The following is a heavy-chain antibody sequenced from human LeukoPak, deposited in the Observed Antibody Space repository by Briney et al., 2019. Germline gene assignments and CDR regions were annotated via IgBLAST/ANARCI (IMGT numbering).Heavy chain of an antibody. CDR3: ARAGGRYFDWLSP. Sequence: GGSLRLSCAASGFTFSSYWMSWVRQAPGKGLERVANIKQDGSEKYYVDSVKGRYTISRDNAKNSLYLQMNSLRAEDTAVYYYARAGGRYFDWLSPWGQGTLVTVSS. CDR1: GFTFSSYW. CDR2: IKQDGSEK. J-gene: IGHJ5*02. V-gene: IGHV3-7*01. D-gene: IGHD3-9*01.